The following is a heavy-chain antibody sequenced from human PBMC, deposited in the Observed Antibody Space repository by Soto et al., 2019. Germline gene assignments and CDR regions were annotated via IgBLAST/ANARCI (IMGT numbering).Heavy chain of an antibody. Sequence: QVQLVQSGAEVKKPGASVKVSCKASGYTFTSYGISWVRQAPGQGLEWMGWISAYNGNTNYAQKLQGRVTMTTDTSTSTAYMELRSLRSDDTAVYYCARDQLKGITIFGVVTKNYGMDVWGQGTTVTVSS. CDR3: ARDQLKGITIFGVVTKNYGMDV. V-gene: IGHV1-18*04. CDR2: ISAYNGNT. D-gene: IGHD3-3*01. J-gene: IGHJ6*02. CDR1: GYTFTSYG.